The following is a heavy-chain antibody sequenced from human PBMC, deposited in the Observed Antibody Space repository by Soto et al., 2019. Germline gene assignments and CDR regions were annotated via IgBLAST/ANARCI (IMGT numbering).Heavy chain of an antibody. CDR1: GLDFSSEV. V-gene: IGHV3-23*01. Sequence: GESLKIACAASGLDFSSEVMCWVRQAPGKGLEWVSSISGSGSTIYHADSMRGRFAISRDNSKNSLYLQLNDLRVDDSAVYYCAKVGPSYYYGMDVWGQGTTVTVSS. CDR2: ISGSGSTI. D-gene: IGHD1-26*01. J-gene: IGHJ6*02. CDR3: AKVGPSYYYGMDV.